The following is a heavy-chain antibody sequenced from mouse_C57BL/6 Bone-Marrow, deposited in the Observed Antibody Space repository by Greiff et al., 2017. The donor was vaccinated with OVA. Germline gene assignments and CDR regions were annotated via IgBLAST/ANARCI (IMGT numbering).Heavy chain of an antibody. V-gene: IGHV1-82*01. J-gene: IGHJ4*01. CDR1: GYAFSSSW. CDR2: IYPGDGDT. D-gene: IGHD1-1*01. Sequence: VMLVESGPELVKPGASVKISCKASGYAFSSSWMNWVKQRPGKGLEWIGRIYPGDGDTNYNGKFKGKATLTADKSSSTAYMQLSSLTSEDSAVYFCARITTVVATDAMDYWGQGTSVTVSS. CDR3: ARITTVVATDAMDY.